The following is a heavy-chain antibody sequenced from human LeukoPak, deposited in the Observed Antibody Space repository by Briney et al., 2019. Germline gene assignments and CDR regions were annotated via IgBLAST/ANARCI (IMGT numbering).Heavy chain of an antibody. Sequence: VASVKVSCKVSGYTLTELSMHWVRQAPGKGLEWMGGFDPEDGETIYAQKFQGRVTITRNTSISTAYMELSSLRSEDTAVYYCARGPIYSSSLLVDYWGQGTLVTVSS. CDR2: FDPEDGET. CDR1: GYTLTELS. CDR3: ARGPIYSSSLLVDY. V-gene: IGHV1-24*01. D-gene: IGHD6-6*01. J-gene: IGHJ4*02.